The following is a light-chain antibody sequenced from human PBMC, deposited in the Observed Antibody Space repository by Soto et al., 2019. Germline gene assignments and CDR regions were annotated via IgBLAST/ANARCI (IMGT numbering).Light chain of an antibody. CDR1: QSISSW. CDR3: QLPTTQLAA. V-gene: IGKV1-5*01. Sequence: APTTCLASQSISSWLAGYQQKPGKAPKLLIYDASSLESGVPSRFSCSGSGTEITLTISLRLPDDPASHHSQLPTTQLAAFAQGTKVDIK. CDR2: DAS. J-gene: IGKJ1*01.